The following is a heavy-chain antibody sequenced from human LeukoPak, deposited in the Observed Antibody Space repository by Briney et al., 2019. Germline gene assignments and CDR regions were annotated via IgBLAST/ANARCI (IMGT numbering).Heavy chain of an antibody. V-gene: IGHV3-74*01. D-gene: IGHD3-16*02. CDR1: GFTFSSFW. CDR3: ARYRSYLMDV. CDR2: VNSDGGST. Sequence: GGSLRLSCAASGFTFSSFWMHWVRQAPGKGLVWVSYVNSDGGSTNYADSVKGRFTISRDNAKNTLYPQMNSLRVEDTAVYYCARYRSYLMDVWGQGTTVTVSS. J-gene: IGHJ6*02.